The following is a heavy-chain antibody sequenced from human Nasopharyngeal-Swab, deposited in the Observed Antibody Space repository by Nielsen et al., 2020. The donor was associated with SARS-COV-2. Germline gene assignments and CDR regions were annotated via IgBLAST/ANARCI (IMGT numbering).Heavy chain of an antibody. CDR2: INHSGST. CDR1: GGSFSGYY. V-gene: IGHV4-34*01. CDR3: ARGNRNNWFDP. J-gene: IGHJ5*02. Sequence: SQTLSLTCAVYGGSFSGYYWSWIRPPPGKGLEWIGEINHSGSTNYNPSLKSRVTISVDTSKNQFSLKLSSVTAADTAVYYCARGNRNNWFDPWGQGTLVTVSS.